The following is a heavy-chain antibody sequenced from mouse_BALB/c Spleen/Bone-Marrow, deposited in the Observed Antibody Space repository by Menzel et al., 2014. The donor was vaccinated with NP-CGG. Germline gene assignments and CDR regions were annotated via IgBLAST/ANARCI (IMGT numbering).Heavy chain of an antibody. Sequence: QVHVKQSGAELVRPGSSVKISCKASGYAFSSYWVNWVKQRPGQGLEWIGQIYPGDGDTNYNGKFRGKATLTADKSSSTAYMQLSSLTFEDSAVYFCARWGGENYVNYCAMDYWGRGTSVTVSS. J-gene: IGHJ4*01. CDR2: IYPGDGDT. CDR3: ARWGGENYVNYCAMDY. D-gene: IGHD1-1*01. CDR1: GYAFSSYW. V-gene: IGHV1-80*01.